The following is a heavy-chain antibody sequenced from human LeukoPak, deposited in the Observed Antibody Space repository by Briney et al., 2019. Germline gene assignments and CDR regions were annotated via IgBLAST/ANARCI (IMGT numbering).Heavy chain of an antibody. Sequence: SETLSLTCAVSGYSISSGYYWGWIRQPPGKGLEWIGSIYHSGSTHYNPSLKSRVTISVDTSKNQFSLKLSSVTAADTAVYYCASYPRTYYYYMDVWGKGTTVTVSS. CDR3: ASYPRTYYYYMDV. CDR2: IYHSGST. CDR1: GYSISSGYY. V-gene: IGHV4-38-2*01. J-gene: IGHJ6*03.